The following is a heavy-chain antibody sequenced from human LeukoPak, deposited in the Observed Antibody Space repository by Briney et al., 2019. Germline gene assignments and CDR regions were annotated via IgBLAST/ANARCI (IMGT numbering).Heavy chain of an antibody. CDR2: ISGSDGGT. D-gene: IGHD2-15*01. CDR3: AKAPVASCRGAFCYPFDC. V-gene: IGHV3-23*01. CDR1: GFTFSSYS. Sequence: PGGSLRLSCAASGFTFSSYSMNWVRQAPGKVLEWVSAISGSDGGTYYADSVKGRFTISRDNSKNTLYLQMNSLRAEETAIYYCAKAPVASCRGAFCYPFDCWGQGNLVTVSS. J-gene: IGHJ4*02.